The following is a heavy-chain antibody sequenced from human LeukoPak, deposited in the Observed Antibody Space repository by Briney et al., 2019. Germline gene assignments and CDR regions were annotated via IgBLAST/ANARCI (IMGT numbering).Heavy chain of an antibody. D-gene: IGHD2-2*01. J-gene: IGHJ4*02. CDR1: GFTFDDYA. Sequence: GRSLRLSCAASGFTFDDYAMHWVRHAPGKGLEWVSGISGNSGSIGYADSVKGRFTISRDNAKNKVYLQIDSVREEDTALYYCARICSGTDCRIPDWGQGTLVTGSS. CDR2: ISGNSGSI. V-gene: IGHV3-9*01. CDR3: ARICSGTDCRIPD.